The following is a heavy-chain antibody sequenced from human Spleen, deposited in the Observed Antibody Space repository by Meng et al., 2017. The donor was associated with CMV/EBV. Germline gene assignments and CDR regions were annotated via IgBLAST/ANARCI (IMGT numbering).Heavy chain of an antibody. Sequence: GESLKISCAASGFTFSSYAMHWVRQAPGKGREWVAVISSDGSNKYYADSVKGRFTISRDSSKDTLYLRMNSLRAEDTAVYYCARVSGSYRSLDYWGQGTLVTVSS. CDR3: ARVSGSYRSLDY. CDR2: ISSDGSNK. D-gene: IGHD1-26*01. V-gene: IGHV3-30-3*01. CDR1: GFTFSSYA. J-gene: IGHJ4*02.